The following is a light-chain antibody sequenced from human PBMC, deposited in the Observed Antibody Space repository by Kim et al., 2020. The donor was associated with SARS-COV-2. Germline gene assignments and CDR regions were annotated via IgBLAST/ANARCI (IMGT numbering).Light chain of an antibody. CDR1: QNLSSN. J-gene: IGKJ2*02. V-gene: IGKV3-15*01. CDR2: GAS. CDR3: QQCNNWPRT. Sequence: LPPGESATLSCRASQNLSSNLAWSQRKPGPAPRLIIYGASNRATDIPARFSGSGSGTEFTLTINSLQSEDFAVYYCQQCNNWPRTFGQGTKVDIK.